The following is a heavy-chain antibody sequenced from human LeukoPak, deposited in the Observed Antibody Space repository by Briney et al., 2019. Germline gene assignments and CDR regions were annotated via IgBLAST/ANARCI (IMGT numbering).Heavy chain of an antibody. D-gene: IGHD6-19*01. CDR3: ARDIAVAGSLLY. CDR1: GFTFSRNS. V-gene: IGHV3-21*01. CDR2: ISSSSSYI. Sequence: GGSLRLSCAASGFTFSRNSMNWVRQAPGKGLEWVSSISSSSSYIYYADSVKGRFTISRDNAKNSLYLQMNSLRAEDTAVYYCARDIAVAGSLLYWGQGTLVTVSS. J-gene: IGHJ4*02.